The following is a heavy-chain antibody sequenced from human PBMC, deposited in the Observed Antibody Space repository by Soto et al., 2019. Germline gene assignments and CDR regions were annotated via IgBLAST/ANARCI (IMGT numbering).Heavy chain of an antibody. CDR3: AKDGPPYYDILTGYYPPDAFDI. J-gene: IGHJ3*02. CDR2: ICVDGTST. CDR1: GFTFRNFG. V-gene: IGHV3-33*06. D-gene: IGHD3-9*01. Sequence: GGSLRLSCAASGFTFRNFGMHWVRQAPGKGLEWVAVICVDGTSTYYAESVKGRFTISRDNSRNTLYLQMNSLRAEDTAVYYCAKDGPPYYDILTGYYPPDAFDIWGQGTMVTVSS.